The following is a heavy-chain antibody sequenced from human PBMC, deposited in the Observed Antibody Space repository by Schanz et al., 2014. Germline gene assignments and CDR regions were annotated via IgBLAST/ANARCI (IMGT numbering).Heavy chain of an antibody. CDR3: ARPSGSYFWAFDI. D-gene: IGHD3-10*01. J-gene: IGHJ3*02. V-gene: IGHV3-30*03. Sequence: VQLVESGGGLVKPGGSLRLSCAASGFTFSSYWMSWVRQAPGKGLEWVAVISYDGSNKYYADSVKGRFTISRDNSKNTLYLQMNSLRGEDSAVYYCARPSGSYFWAFDIWGQGTMVTVSS. CDR1: GFTFSSYW. CDR2: ISYDGSNK.